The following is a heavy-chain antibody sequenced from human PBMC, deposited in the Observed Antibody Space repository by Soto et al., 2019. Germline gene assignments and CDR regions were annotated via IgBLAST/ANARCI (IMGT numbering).Heavy chain of an antibody. CDR2: IYYSGST. CDR1: GGSICSGGYY. CDR3: ATLLWSGYYNWFDP. D-gene: IGHD3-3*01. V-gene: IGHV4-31*09. J-gene: IGHJ5*02. Sequence: PSETLSLTCTVSGGSICSGGYYLSWIRQHPGKGLEWIGYIYYSGSTYYNPSLKSRVTISVDKSKNQFSLKLRSVTAADTAVYYCATLLWSGYYNWFDPWGQGTLVTVSS.